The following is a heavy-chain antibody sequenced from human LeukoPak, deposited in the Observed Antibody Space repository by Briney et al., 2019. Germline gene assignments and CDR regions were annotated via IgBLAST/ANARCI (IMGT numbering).Heavy chain of an antibody. J-gene: IGHJ4*02. D-gene: IGHD3-22*01. V-gene: IGHV4-59*11. CDR1: GGSISSHN. Sequence: SETLSLTCTVSGGSISSHNWNWIRQPPGKGLEWIGDIFNSGSPNYNPSLKSRVTISVDTSKNQFSLKLSSVTAADTAVYYCARVDSSGYYTFFDYWGQGTLVTVSS. CDR3: ARVDSSGYYTFFDY. CDR2: IFNSGSP.